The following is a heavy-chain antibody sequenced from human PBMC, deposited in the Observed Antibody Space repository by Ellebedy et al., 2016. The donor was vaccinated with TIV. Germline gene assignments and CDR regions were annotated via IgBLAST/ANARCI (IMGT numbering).Heavy chain of an antibody. D-gene: IGHD5-24*01. J-gene: IGHJ5*02. Sequence: GESLKISCVASGFKFDEYGMTWVRQAPGKGLEWVAGSNWTGRSAGYGDAVKGRFTISRDNDKNYLYLQMNSLSVEDTGVYYCARWATETYLGANWFDPWGQGTQVTVSS. CDR1: GFKFDEYG. V-gene: IGHV3-20*04. CDR2: SNWTGRSA. CDR3: ARWATETYLGANWFDP.